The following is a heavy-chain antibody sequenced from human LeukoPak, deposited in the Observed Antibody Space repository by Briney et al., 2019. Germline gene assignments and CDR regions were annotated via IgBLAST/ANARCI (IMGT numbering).Heavy chain of an antibody. CDR3: ARTDSMDV. CDR2: ISSSGSTI. V-gene: IGHV3-48*03. CDR1: GFSFSSYE. J-gene: IGHJ6*02. D-gene: IGHD2-15*01. Sequence: PEGSLRLSCAASGFSFSSYEMNWVRQAPGKGLEWVSYISSSGSTIYYAVSVKGRFTISRDNAKNSLYLQMNSLRAEDTAVYYCARTDSMDVWGQGTTVTVSS.